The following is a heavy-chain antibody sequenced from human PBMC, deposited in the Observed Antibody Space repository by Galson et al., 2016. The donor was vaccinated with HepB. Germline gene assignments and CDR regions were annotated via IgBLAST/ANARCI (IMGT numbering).Heavy chain of an antibody. CDR3: ARDPYRLGNYFEY. D-gene: IGHD2-2*01. V-gene: IGHV3-7*01. Sequence: SLRLSCAGSGFTFSSYWMTWVRQAPGKGLEWVANINRDGSVTHYVDSVEGRFTISRDNAKNSLFLQMNSLRVEDTAVYYCARDPYRLGNYFEYWGQGTPVTVSS. CDR2: INRDGSVT. J-gene: IGHJ4*02. CDR1: GFTFSSYW.